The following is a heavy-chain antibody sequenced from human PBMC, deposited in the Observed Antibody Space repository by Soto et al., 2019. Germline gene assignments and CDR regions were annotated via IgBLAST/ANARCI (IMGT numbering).Heavy chain of an antibody. D-gene: IGHD2-15*01. Sequence: ASVNVSCKFSGYTLTELSIHWVRQAPGKGLEWMGGFDPEDGETIYAQKFQGRVTMTEDTSTDTAHMELSSLRSEDTAVYYCATFGAYYYGMDVWGQGTTVTVSS. V-gene: IGHV1-24*01. CDR2: FDPEDGET. CDR3: ATFGAYYYGMDV. J-gene: IGHJ6*02. CDR1: GYTLTELS.